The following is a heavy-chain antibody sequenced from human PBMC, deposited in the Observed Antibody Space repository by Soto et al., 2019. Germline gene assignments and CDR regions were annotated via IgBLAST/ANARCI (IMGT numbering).Heavy chain of an antibody. V-gene: IGHV4-59*01. CDR3: ARAAVVAAVKKDWYFDL. D-gene: IGHD2-15*01. Sequence: ETLSLTCTVSGGSISSYYWSWIRQPPGKGLEWIGYIYYSGSTNYNPSLKSRVTISVDTSKNQFSLKLSSVTAADTAVYYCARAAVVAAVKKDWYFDLWGRGTLVTVSS. CDR2: IYYSGST. J-gene: IGHJ2*01. CDR1: GGSISSYY.